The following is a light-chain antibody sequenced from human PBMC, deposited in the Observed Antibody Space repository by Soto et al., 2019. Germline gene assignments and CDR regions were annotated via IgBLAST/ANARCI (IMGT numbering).Light chain of an antibody. V-gene: IGLV1-40*01. J-gene: IGLJ2*01. CDR2: DDT. CDR1: SSNIGADYA. Sequence: QSVLTQPPSVSGAPGQRVIISCTGSSSNIGADYAVHWYQHLPGTAPKLLITDDTSRPSGVPDRFSGSKSGNTASLTISGLQAEDEADYHCCSYAGAYNVIFGGGTQLTVL. CDR3: CSYAGAYNVI.